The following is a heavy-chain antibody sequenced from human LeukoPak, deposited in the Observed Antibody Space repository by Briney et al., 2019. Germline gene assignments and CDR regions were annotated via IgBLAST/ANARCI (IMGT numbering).Heavy chain of an antibody. Sequence: SETLSLTCAVYGGSFSGYYWSWIRQPPGKGLEWIGEINHSGSTNYNPSLKSRVTISVDTSKNQFSLKLGSVTAADTAVYYCARIREEQQLVLNVDYWGQGTLVTVSS. CDR3: ARIREEQQLVLNVDY. J-gene: IGHJ4*02. CDR2: INHSGST. CDR1: GGSFSGYY. D-gene: IGHD6-13*01. V-gene: IGHV4-34*01.